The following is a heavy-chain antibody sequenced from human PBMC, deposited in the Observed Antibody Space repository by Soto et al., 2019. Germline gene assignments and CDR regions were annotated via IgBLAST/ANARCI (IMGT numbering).Heavy chain of an antibody. V-gene: IGHV2-5*02. D-gene: IGHD3-3*01. J-gene: IGHJ6*02. CDR1: GFSLSTNGVG. CDR2: IYWDDDK. Sequence: QITLKESGPTLVKPTQTLTLTCTFSGFSLSTNGVGVGWIRQPPGKALEWLALIYWDDDKRYSPSLKSRLTINKDTSKNQVVLTMTNMDPVDTATYYCARAIRFLGVTGYYYGMDVWGQGTTVTVSS. CDR3: ARAIRFLGVTGYYYGMDV.